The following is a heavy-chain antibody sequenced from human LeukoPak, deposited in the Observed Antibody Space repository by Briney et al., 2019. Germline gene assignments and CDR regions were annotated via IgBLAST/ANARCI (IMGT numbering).Heavy chain of an antibody. CDR2: MNPNSGNT. J-gene: IGHJ4*02. V-gene: IGHV1-8*01. D-gene: IGHD3-3*01. Sequence: ASVKVSCKASGYTFTSYDINWVRQATGQGLEWMGWMNPNSGNTGYAQKFQGRVAMTRNTSISTAYMELSSLRSEDTAVYYCARGGSPIFGVVTYDYWGQGTLVTVSS. CDR1: GYTFTSYD. CDR3: ARGGSPIFGVVTYDY.